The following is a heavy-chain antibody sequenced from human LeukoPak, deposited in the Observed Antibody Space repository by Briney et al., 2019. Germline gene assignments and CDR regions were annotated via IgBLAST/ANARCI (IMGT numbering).Heavy chain of an antibody. CDR1: GFTFSSYS. J-gene: IGHJ4*02. CDR3: ARGATADYFDY. Sequence: GGSLRLSCAASGFTFSSYSMNWVRQAPGKGLEWVSYISSSSTIYYADSVKGRFTISRDNAKDSLYLQMNSLRAEDTAVYYCARGATADYFDYWGQGTLVTVSS. CDR2: ISSSSTI. V-gene: IGHV3-48*01. D-gene: IGHD1-26*01.